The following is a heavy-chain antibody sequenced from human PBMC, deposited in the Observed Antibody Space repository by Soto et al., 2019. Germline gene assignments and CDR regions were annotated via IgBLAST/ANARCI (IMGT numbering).Heavy chain of an antibody. CDR1: GYTFTSSY. D-gene: IGHD1-26*01. CDR2: INPSGGST. J-gene: IGHJ6*02. V-gene: IGHV1-46*01. Sequence: ASVKVSCKASGYTFTSSYMHWVRQAPGQGLEWMGIINPSGGSTSYAQKFQGRVTMTRDTSTSTVYMELSSLRSEDTAVYYCARGRFREDYYYYGMDVWGQGTTVTVSS. CDR3: ARGRFREDYYYYGMDV.